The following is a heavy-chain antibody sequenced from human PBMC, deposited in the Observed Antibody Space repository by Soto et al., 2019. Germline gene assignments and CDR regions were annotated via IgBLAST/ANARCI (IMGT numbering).Heavy chain of an antibody. Sequence: EVQLLESGGGLVQPGGSLRLSCAASGFTFSNYAMSWVRQAPGKGLEWVSGFSGGGGSTYYADSVKGRFTISRDNPKNNLYLQMNSLRADDTAVYYCAKVANWGFDYWGQGTLVTVSS. V-gene: IGHV3-23*01. CDR1: GFTFSNYA. CDR3: AKVANWGFDY. CDR2: FSGGGGST. D-gene: IGHD7-27*01. J-gene: IGHJ4*02.